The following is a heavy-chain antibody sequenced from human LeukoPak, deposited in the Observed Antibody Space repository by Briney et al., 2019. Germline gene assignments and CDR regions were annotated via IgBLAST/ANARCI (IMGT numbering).Heavy chain of an antibody. CDR1: GYTFTNYH. Sequence: ASVKVSCKASGYTFTNYHLHWVRQAPGPGLEWMGIINPSGGSTSYAQKFQDRVTMTRDTSTSTVYMELNSLRSEDTAVYYCARATWYGGNPSGAFDIWGQGSMVTVSS. J-gene: IGHJ3*02. V-gene: IGHV1-46*01. CDR2: INPSGGST. D-gene: IGHD4/OR15-4a*01. CDR3: ARATWYGGNPSGAFDI.